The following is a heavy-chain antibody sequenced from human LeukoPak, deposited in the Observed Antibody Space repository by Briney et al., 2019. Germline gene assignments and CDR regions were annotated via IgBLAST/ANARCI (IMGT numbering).Heavy chain of an antibody. CDR2: IYSGGST. J-gene: IGHJ4*02. CDR3: ARDVLWVATH. Sequence: QSGGSLRLSCAASGFTVSSNYMSWVRQAPGKGLEWVSVIYSGGSTYYADSVKGRFTISRDNSKNTLYLQMNSLRAEDTAVYYCARDVLWVATHWGQGTLVTVSS. D-gene: IGHD5-12*01. V-gene: IGHV3-66*01. CDR1: GFTVSSNY.